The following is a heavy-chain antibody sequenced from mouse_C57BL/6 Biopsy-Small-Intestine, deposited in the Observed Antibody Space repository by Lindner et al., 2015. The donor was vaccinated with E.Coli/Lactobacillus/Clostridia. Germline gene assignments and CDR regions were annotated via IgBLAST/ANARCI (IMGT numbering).Heavy chain of an antibody. CDR2: IYPGHDDT. CDR3: ARRGSGGNFDY. J-gene: IGHJ2*01. V-gene: IGHV1-80*01. CDR1: GYTFSSYW. D-gene: IGHD1-3*01. Sequence: VQLQESGAELVKPGASVKISCKASGYTFSSYWMSWVKQRPGKGLEWIGQIYPGHDDTNYNVKFKGKATLTADKSSSTAYMQLSSLTSEDSAVYFCARRGSGGNFDYWGQGTTLTVSS.